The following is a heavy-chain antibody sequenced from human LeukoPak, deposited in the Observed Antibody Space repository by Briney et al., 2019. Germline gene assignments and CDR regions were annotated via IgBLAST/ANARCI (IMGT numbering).Heavy chain of an antibody. CDR3: ARVGYSSGWYFSA. CDR2: IYTSRST. J-gene: IGHJ5*02. D-gene: IGHD6-19*01. CDR1: GGSISSGSYY. V-gene: IGHV4-61*02. Sequence: SETLSLTCTVSGGSISSGSYYWSWIRQPAGKGLEWIGRIYTSRSTNYNPSLKSRVTISVDTSKNQFSLKLSSVTAADTAVYYCARVGYSSGWYFSAWGQGTLVTVSS.